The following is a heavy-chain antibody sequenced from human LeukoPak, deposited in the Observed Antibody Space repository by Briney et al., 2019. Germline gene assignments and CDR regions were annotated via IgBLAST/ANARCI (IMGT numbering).Heavy chain of an antibody. CDR3: ARDFAYSSGSTW. D-gene: IGHD6-19*01. CDR2: IYSGGST. Sequence: GGSLRLSCAASDFTFSSYGMHWVRRAPGKGLEWVSVIYSGGSTYYADSVKGRLTISRDNSKNTLYLQMNSLRAEDTAVYYCARDFAYSSGSTWWGQGTLVPVSS. CDR1: DFTFSSYG. V-gene: IGHV3-53*01. J-gene: IGHJ4*02.